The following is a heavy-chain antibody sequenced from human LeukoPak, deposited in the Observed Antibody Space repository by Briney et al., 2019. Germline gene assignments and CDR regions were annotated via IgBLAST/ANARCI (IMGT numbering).Heavy chain of an antibody. CDR2: MYYSGSA. CDR3: ATLKGVDPMFED. Sequence: SETLSLTCTVSGASIGGYYWSWIRQPPGKGLEYIGYMYYSGSANYNPSLKSRVTISVDTSRNQFSLKLRSVTAADTAVYYCATLKGVDPMFEDWGQGILVAVSS. D-gene: IGHD2-8*01. V-gene: IGHV4-59*01. CDR1: GASIGGYY. J-gene: IGHJ4*02.